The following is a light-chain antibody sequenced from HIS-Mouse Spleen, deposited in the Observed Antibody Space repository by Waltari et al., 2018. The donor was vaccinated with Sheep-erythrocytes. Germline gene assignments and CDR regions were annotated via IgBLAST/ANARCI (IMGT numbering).Light chain of an antibody. CDR3: QQLNSYPHT. J-gene: IGKJ2*01. V-gene: IGKV1-9*01. CDR1: QGISSY. CDR2: AES. Sequence: DIQLTQSPSFLSASVGDRVTITCRASQGISSYLAWYQQKPGKAPKLLIYAESTLQSGVPSRCSGSGSGTEFTLTISSLQPEDFATYYCQQLNSYPHTFGQGTKLEIK.